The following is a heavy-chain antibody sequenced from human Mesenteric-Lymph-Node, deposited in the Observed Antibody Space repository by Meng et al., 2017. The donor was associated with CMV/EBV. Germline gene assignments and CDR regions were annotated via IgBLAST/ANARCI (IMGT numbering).Heavy chain of an antibody. D-gene: IGHD6-19*01. V-gene: IGHV3-30*02. CDR3: ARGGGYSSGWYRNWFDP. CDR1: RFTFSSYD. Sequence: GGSLRLSCAASRFTFSSYDMHWVRQAPGKGLEWVAIIRNDGDKKYYAESVKGRFTISRDNSKNTLYLQMNSLRAEDTAVYYCARGGGYSSGWYRNWFDPWGQGTLVTVSS. J-gene: IGHJ5*02. CDR2: IRNDGDKK.